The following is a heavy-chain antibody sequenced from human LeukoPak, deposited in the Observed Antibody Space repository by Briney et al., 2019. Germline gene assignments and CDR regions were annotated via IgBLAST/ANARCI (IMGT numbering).Heavy chain of an antibody. D-gene: IGHD3-16*02. CDR2: ISISGGST. CDR3: AKSWGYTRPYYNYMDV. Sequence: GGSLRLSCAASGFTFSSYAMSWVRQAPGKGLEWVSGISISGGSTYYADSVKGRFTISRDNSKNTLYLQMNSLRAEDTAVYYCAKSWGYTRPYYNYMDVWGKGTTVTVSS. V-gene: IGHV3-23*01. J-gene: IGHJ6*03. CDR1: GFTFSSYA.